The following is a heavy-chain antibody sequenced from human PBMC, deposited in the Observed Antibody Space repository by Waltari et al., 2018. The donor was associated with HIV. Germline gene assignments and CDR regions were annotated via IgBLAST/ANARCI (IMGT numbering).Heavy chain of an antibody. D-gene: IGHD2-21*02. CDR3: AKDYFVVVTAAGPFDP. Sequence: QVKLVESGGGVVQPGRSLRLSCAASGFSFSSYGMHWVRQAPGKGLGWGAVRSYDGSNKDYADAVKGRFTSSRENSKNTLDLQMNSLRAEDTVVYYCAKDYFVVVTAAGPFDPWGQGTLGTVS. J-gene: IGHJ5*02. CDR1: GFSFSSYG. V-gene: IGHV3-30*18. CDR2: RSYDGSNK.